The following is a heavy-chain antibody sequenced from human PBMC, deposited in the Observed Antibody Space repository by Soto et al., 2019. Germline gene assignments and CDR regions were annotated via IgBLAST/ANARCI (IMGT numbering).Heavy chain of an antibody. J-gene: IGHJ6*02. CDR1: GYTFTSYY. CDR3: ARDWVRYCSSTSCAVDVMDV. D-gene: IGHD2-2*01. V-gene: IGHV1-46*01. CDR2: INPSGGST. Sequence: ASVKVSCKASGYTFTSYYMHWVRQAPGQGLEWMGIINPSGGSTSYAQKFQGRVTMTRDTSTSTVYMELSSLRSEDTAVYYCARDWVRYCSSTSCAVDVMDVWGQGTKVTVSS.